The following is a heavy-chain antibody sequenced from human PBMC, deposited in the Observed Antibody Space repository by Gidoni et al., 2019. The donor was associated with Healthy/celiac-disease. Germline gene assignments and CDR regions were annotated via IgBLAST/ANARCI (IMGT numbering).Heavy chain of an antibody. J-gene: IGHJ4*02. Sequence: EVQLVESGGVVVQPGGSLRLSCAASGFTFDDYTMHWVRQAPGRGREGVSLISWDGGSTYYADSVKGRFTISRDNSKNSLYLQMNSLRTEDTALYYCAKDIFRVAMVTQFDYWGQGTLVTVSS. V-gene: IGHV3-43*01. CDR3: AKDIFRVAMVTQFDY. CDR2: ISWDGGST. CDR1: GFTFDDYT. D-gene: IGHD5-18*01.